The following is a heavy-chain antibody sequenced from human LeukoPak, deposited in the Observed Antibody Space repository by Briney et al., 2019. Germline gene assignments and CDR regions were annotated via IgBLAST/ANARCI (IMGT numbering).Heavy chain of an antibody. CDR2: ISYDGSNK. J-gene: IGHJ4*02. D-gene: IGHD5-12*01. Sequence: GGSLRLSCAASGFTFSSYAMHWVRQAPGKGLEWVAVISYDGSNKYYADSVKGRFTISRDNSKNTLYLQMNSLRAEDTAVYYCARGERWLQFSYYLDYWGQGTLVTVSS. CDR3: ARGERWLQFSYYLDY. V-gene: IGHV3-30-3*01. CDR1: GFTFSSYA.